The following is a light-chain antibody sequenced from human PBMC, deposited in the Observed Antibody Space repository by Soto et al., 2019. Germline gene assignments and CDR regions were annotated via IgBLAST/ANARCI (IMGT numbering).Light chain of an antibody. J-gene: IGLJ1*01. CDR3: ISYTSSSTSDV. CDR2: GNN. CDR1: SSNIGAGYD. Sequence: QSVLTQPPSVSGAPGQTITISCTGSSSNIGAGYDVHWYQQLPGRAPKLLIYGNNNRPSGVPDRFSGSKSGTSVSLAITGLRGEDEAEYHCISYTSSSTSDVFGTGPKVTVL. V-gene: IGLV1-40*01.